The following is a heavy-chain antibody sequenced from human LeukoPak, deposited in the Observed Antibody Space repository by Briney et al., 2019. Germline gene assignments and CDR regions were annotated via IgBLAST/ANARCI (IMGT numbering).Heavy chain of an antibody. J-gene: IGHJ4*02. V-gene: IGHV4-31*03. CDR2: IYHSGTT. D-gene: IGHD3-22*01. Sequence: SETLSLTCTVSSGPPNSGGFYWSWIRQHPGQDLEWIAYIYHSGTTYYNPSFKGRATLSVDMSKNQFSLKLTSVTAADTAVYYCAREYYDSSGYYYIHSWGQGTQVTVSS. CDR1: SGPPNSGGFY. CDR3: AREYYDSSGYYYIHS.